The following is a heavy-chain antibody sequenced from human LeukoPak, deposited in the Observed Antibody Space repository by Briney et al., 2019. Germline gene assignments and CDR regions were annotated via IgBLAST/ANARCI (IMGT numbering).Heavy chain of an antibody. CDR1: GFAFDDYA. CDR2: ISGDGGST. D-gene: IGHD7-27*01. V-gene: IGHV3-43*02. J-gene: IGHJ2*01. CDR3: AKGAQDWGSSYWYFDL. Sequence: GGSLRLSCAASGFAFDDYAMHWVRQAPGTGLEWVSLISGDGGSTYYADSVKGRFTISRDNSKNTLYLQMNSLRAEDTAVYYCAKGAQDWGSSYWYFDLWGRGTLVTVSS.